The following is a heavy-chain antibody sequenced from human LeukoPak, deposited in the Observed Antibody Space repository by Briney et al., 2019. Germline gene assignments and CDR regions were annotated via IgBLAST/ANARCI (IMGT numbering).Heavy chain of an antibody. CDR3: ASLTISQLYRDSSSRMWGANYYYYYYMDV. CDR2: ISAYNGNT. Sequence: GASVKVSCKASGYTFTSYGISWVRQAPGQGLEWMGWISAYNGNTNYAQKLQGRVTMTTDTSTSTAYMELRSLRSDDTAVYYCASLTISQLYRDSSSRMWGANYYYYYYMDVWGKGTTVTVSS. J-gene: IGHJ6*03. D-gene: IGHD6-13*01. CDR1: GYTFTSYG. V-gene: IGHV1-18*01.